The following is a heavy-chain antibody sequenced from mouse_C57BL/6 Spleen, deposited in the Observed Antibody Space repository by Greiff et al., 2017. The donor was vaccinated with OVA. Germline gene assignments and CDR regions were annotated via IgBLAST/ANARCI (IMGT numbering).Heavy chain of an antibody. J-gene: IGHJ2*01. V-gene: IGHV5-4*01. D-gene: IGHD1-1*01. CDR3: ARDTTVVAPGYFDY. Sequence: DVHLVESGGGLVKPGGSLKLSCAASGFTFSSYAMSWVRQTPEKRLEWVATISDGGSYTYYPDNVKGRFTISRDNAKNNLYLQMSHLKSEDTAMYYCARDTTVVAPGYFDYWGQGTTLTVSS. CDR1: GFTFSSYA. CDR2: ISDGGSYT.